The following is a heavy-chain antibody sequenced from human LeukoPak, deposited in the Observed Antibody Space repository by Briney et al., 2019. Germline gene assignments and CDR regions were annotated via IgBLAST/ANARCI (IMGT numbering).Heavy chain of an antibody. J-gene: IGHJ4*02. CDR1: GGSFSGYY. CDR2: INHSGST. CDR3: ARVQDYGDYPIGVDY. D-gene: IGHD4-17*01. Sequence: SETLSLTCAVYGGSFSGYYWSWIRQPPGKGLEWIGEINHSGSTNYNPSLKSRVTISVDTSKNQFSLKLSSVTAADTAVYYCARVQDYGDYPIGVDYWGQGTLVTVSS. V-gene: IGHV4-34*01.